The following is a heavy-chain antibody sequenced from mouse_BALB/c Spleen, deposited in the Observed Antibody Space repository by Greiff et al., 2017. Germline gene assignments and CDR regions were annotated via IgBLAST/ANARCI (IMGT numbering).Heavy chain of an antibody. CDR1: GFTFSSYA. J-gene: IGHJ4*01. Sequence: EVQVVESGGGLVKPGGSLKLSCAASGFTFSSYAMSWVRQSPEKRLEWVAEISSGGSYTYYPDTVTGQFTISRDNAKNTLYLEMSSLRSEDTAMYYCARDHDYDGDYYAMDYWGQGTSVTVSS. V-gene: IGHV5-9-4*01. CDR2: ISSGGSYT. CDR3: ARDHDYDGDYYAMDY. D-gene: IGHD2-4*01.